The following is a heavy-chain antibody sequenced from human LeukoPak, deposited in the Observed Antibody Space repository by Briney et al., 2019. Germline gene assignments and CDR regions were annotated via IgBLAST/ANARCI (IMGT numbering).Heavy chain of an antibody. V-gene: IGHV3-66*01. CDR2: IYSGGST. CDR1: GFTVSSNY. D-gene: IGHD3-10*01. Sequence: GGSLRLSCAASGFTVSSNYMSWVRQAPGKGLEWVSVIYSGGSTYYADSVKGRFTISRDNSKNTLYLQMNSLRAEDTAVYYCARVFYGDTQGGAFDIWGQGTMVTVSS. CDR3: ARVFYGDTQGGAFDI. J-gene: IGHJ3*02.